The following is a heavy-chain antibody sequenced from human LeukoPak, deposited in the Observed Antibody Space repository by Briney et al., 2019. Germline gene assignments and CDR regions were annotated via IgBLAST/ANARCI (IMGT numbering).Heavy chain of an antibody. J-gene: IGHJ4*02. D-gene: IGHD2-2*01. CDR1: GFTFSSYA. CDR2: ISGSGGST. Sequence: GGSLRLSCAASGFTFSSYAMSWVRQAPGKGLEWVSAISGSGGSTYYADSVKGRFTISRDNSKNTQYLQMNSLRAGDTAVYYCAKVKFVWPTNYFDYWGQGTLVTVSS. V-gene: IGHV3-23*01. CDR3: AKVKFVWPTNYFDY.